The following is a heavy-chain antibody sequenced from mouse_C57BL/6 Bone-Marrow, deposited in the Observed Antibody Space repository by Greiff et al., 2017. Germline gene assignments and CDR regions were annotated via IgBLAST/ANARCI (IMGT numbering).Heavy chain of an antibody. CDR2: IDPSDSYT. J-gene: IGHJ4*01. CDR1: GYTFTSYW. Sequence: VQLQQSGAELVKPGASVKLSCKASGYTFTSYWMQWVKQRPGQGLEWIGEIDPSDSYTNYNQKFKGKATLTVDTSSSTAYMQLSSLTSEDSAVYYCAREDYGSSLYAMDYWGQGTSVTVSS. CDR3: AREDYGSSLYAMDY. D-gene: IGHD1-1*01. V-gene: IGHV1-50*01.